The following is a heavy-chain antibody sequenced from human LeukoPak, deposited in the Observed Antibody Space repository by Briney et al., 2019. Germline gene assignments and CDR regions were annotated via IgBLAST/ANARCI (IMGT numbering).Heavy chain of an antibody. CDR1: GLTASSNS. CDR3: ARVAKDCGGDCFSDY. Sequence: RGSLRLSSAPSGLTASSNSMSWVRQTPGKGLEWISVLYYGGSAFYADSVQGRLSMSRDISKNILYLQVSNLRAEDSAVYYCARVAKDCGGDCFSDYWGQGTLVTVSS. J-gene: IGHJ4*02. CDR2: LYYGGSA. V-gene: IGHV3-66*01. D-gene: IGHD2-21*02.